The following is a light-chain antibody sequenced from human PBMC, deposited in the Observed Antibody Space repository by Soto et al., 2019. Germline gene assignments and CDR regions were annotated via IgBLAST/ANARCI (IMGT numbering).Light chain of an antibody. CDR3: QPLNSYPLT. Sequence: DIQLTQSPSFLSASVGDRFTITCRASQGISSYLAWYQQKPGKAPKLLIYAASTLQSGVPSRFSGSGSGTEFTLTISSLQPEDFATYYCQPLNSYPLTVGGVTKVDIK. CDR1: QGISSY. CDR2: AAS. V-gene: IGKV1-9*01. J-gene: IGKJ4*01.